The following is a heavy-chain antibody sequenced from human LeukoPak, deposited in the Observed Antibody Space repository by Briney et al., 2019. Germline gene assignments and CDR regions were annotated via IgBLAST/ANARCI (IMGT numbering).Heavy chain of an antibody. CDR3: AKDLSGGYSYVSDWFDP. V-gene: IGHV3-23*01. CDR1: GFTFSSYA. D-gene: IGHD5-18*01. CDR2: ISGSGGST. J-gene: IGHJ5*02. Sequence: GGSLRLSCAASGFTFSSYAMSWVRQAPGKGLEWVSAISGSGGSTYYADSVKVRFTISRDKSKNTLYLRMNSLRAEDTAVYYCAKDLSGGYSYVSDWFDPWGQGTLVTVSS.